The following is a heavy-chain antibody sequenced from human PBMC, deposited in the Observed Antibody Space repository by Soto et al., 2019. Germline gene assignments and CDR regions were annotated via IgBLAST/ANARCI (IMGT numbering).Heavy chain of an antibody. CDR1: GFTFSNCG. V-gene: IGHV3-23*01. CDR2: VNNGGGGT. D-gene: IGHD3-10*01. J-gene: IGHJ4*02. CDR3: AKERLGRGIDY. Sequence: EVLLLDSGGGLVQPGGSLRLSCAASGFTFSNCGMTWVRQAPGTGPEWVSTVNNGGGGTYYADSVKGRITISRDNSKNTLYMQGSSLRDEDTAVYYSAKERLGRGIDYWGQGILVTVSS.